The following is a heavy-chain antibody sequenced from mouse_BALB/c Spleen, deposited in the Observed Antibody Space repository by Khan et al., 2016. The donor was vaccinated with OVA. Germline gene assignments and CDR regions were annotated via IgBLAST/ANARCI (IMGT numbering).Heavy chain of an antibody. Sequence: EVQLQESGPSLVQPSQTLSLTCSVTGDSITSGYWSWIRKFPGNKLEYMGYMIYSGYTYYNPSPKSRISITRHTSKNQYYVQLNSVTTDDTATYYCARSTYEYALAYWGQGTLVTVSA. D-gene: IGHD2-4*01. V-gene: IGHV3-8*02. J-gene: IGHJ3*01. CDR2: MIYSGYT. CDR3: ARSTYEYALAY. CDR1: GDSITSGY.